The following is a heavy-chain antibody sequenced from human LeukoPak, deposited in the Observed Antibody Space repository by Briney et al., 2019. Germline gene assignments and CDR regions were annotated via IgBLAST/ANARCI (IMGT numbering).Heavy chain of an antibody. V-gene: IGHV4-59*01. CDR2: IYYSGST. CDR1: GGSISSYY. D-gene: IGHD4-17*01. CDR3: ARVDNYDYGDYLYYFDY. Sequence: SETLSLTCTVSGGSISSYYWSWIRQPPGKGLEWIGYIYYSGSTNYNPSLKSRVTISVDTSKNQFSLKLSSVTAADTAVYYCARVDNYDYGDYLYYFDYWGQGTLVTVSS. J-gene: IGHJ4*02.